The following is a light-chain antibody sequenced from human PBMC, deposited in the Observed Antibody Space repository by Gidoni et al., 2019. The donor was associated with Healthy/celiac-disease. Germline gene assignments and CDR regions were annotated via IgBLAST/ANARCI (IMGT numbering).Light chain of an antibody. Sequence: QSVLTQPPSVSGAPGQRVTIPCTGSSSNIGAGYDVHWYQQLPGTAPKLLIFANRNRPSGVPDRFSGSKSGTSASLAITGLQAEDEADYYCQSYDSSLSVVFGGGTKLTVL. CDR1: SSNIGAGYD. CDR2: ANR. J-gene: IGLJ2*01. CDR3: QSYDSSLSVV. V-gene: IGLV1-40*01.